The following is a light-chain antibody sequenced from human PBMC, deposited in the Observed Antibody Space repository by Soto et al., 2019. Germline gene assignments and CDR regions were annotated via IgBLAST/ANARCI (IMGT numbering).Light chain of an antibody. J-gene: IGKJ2*01. CDR3: QQYNEFQYT. CDR2: KAT. Sequence: DIQMTQSPSSLSASVGDRVTITCRASQSISSRLAWYQQKPGQAPKLLIYKATNLQAGVASRFSGSGSGTEFSRTISGLQPDDFAVYVGQQYNEFQYTFGQGNRLDI. V-gene: IGKV1-5*03. CDR1: QSISSR.